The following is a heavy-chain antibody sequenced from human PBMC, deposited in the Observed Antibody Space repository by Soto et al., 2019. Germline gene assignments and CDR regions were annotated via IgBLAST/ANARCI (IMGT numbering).Heavy chain of an antibody. V-gene: IGHV3-49*04. J-gene: IGHJ6*01. CDR3: TRVFVANQTATSRPGYYYGMEV. D-gene: IGHD5-12*01. Sequence: PGGSLRLSCTASGFTFGDYAMSWVRQAPGKGVEWVGFIRSKAYGGTTEYAASVKGRFTISRDDSKSIAYLQMNSLKTEDTAVYYCTRVFVANQTATSRPGYYYGMEVWGQGTTVTVCS. CDR2: IRSKAYGGTT. CDR1: GFTFGDYA.